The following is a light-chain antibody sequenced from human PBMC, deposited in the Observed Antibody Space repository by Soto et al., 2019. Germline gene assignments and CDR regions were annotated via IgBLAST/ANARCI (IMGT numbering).Light chain of an antibody. V-gene: IGKV1-33*01. CDR3: QQYDNLPPYT. CDR1: QDMSNY. J-gene: IGKJ5*01. CDR2: DAS. Sequence: DIQMTQSPSSLSASVGDRVTITCQASQDMSNYLNWYQQKPGKAPKLLIYDASNLEIGVPSRFSGSGSGTDFTFTISSLQPEDIATYYCQQYDNLPPYTFGQGTRLEIK.